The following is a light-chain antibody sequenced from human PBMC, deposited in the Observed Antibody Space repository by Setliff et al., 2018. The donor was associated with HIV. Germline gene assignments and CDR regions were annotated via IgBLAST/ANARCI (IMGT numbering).Light chain of an antibody. Sequence: QSALAQPASVSGSPGQSITISCTGTSSDVGGYNYVSWHQQHPGKAPKLMIYEVSNRPSGVSNRLSGSKSGNTASLSISGLQAEDEADYYCSSYTSRSTLVFGTGTKVTVL. CDR3: SSYTSRSTLV. J-gene: IGLJ1*01. CDR1: SSDVGGYNY. V-gene: IGLV2-14*01. CDR2: EVS.